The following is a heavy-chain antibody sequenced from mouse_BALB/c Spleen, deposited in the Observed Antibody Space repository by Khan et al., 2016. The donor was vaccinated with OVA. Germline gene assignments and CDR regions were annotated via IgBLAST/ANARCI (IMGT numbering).Heavy chain of an antibody. J-gene: IGHJ2*01. CDR1: GYSFTSGYG. CDR3: ARTARIKY. CDR2: ISYSGST. V-gene: IGHV3-1*02. D-gene: IGHD1-2*01. Sequence: DVKLQQSGPGLVKPSQSLSLTCTVTGYSFTSGYGRYWIRQFPGSLLEWMGYISYSGSTKYNPSLKSRISITRDTSKNHFFLQWNSVTTEDTATYSCARTARIKYWGQGTTLTVSS.